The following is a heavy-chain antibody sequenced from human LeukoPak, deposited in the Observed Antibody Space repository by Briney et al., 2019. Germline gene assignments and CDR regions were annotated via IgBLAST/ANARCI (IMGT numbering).Heavy chain of an antibody. D-gene: IGHD3-10*01. J-gene: IGHJ5*02. CDR2: INHSGST. CDR1: GGSFSGYY. CDR3: ATIYGSGSQNWFDP. Sequence: SETLSLTCAVYGGSFSGYYWSWIRQPPGKGLEWIGEINHSGSTNYNPPLKSRVTISVDTSKNQFSLKLSSVTAADTAVYYCATIYGSGSQNWFDPWGQGTLVTVSS. V-gene: IGHV4-34*01.